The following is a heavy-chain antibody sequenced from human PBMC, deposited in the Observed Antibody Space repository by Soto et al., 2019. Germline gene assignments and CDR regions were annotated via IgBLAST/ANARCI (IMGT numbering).Heavy chain of an antibody. V-gene: IGHV1-3*01. CDR2: INAGNGNT. D-gene: IGHD6-19*01. CDR1: GYTFTSYA. Sequence: ASVKVSCKASGYTFTSYAMHWVRQAPGQRLEWMGWINAGNGNTKYSQKFQGRVTITRDTSASTAYMELSSLRSEDTAVYYCARVGRILVGYSSGWYVSRGYDYYYMDVWGKGTTVTASS. CDR3: ARVGRILVGYSSGWYVSRGYDYYYMDV. J-gene: IGHJ6*03.